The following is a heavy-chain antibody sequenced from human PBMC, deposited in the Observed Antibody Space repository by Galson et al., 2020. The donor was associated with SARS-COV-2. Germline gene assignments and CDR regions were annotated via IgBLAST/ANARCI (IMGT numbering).Heavy chain of an antibody. J-gene: IGHJ6*02. CDR2: ISGDGDTT. V-gene: IGHV3-23*01. Sequence: TGGSLRLSCVASGFTFSSYGMTWVRQAPGRGLEWVSTISGDGDTTDYADSVKGRFTISRDNSKRTLSLQMDSLRVEDTAIYYCAKGLYTTTGYYFAMDVWGQGTTVTVSS. CDR3: AKGLYTTTGYYFAMDV. D-gene: IGHD1-1*01. CDR1: GFTFSSYG.